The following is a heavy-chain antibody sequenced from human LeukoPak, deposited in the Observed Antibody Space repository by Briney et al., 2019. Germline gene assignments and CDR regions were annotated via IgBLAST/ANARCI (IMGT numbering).Heavy chain of an antibody. D-gene: IGHD3-10*01. Sequence: GASIKVSCKGFWHTFTGYYMDWVRQGPGQGLEWMGWINPNSGGTNYAQKFQGRVTLTSDTSISTAYMELRGLRFDDTAVYYCASPDYYGSGSYQFDPWGQGTLVTVSS. J-gene: IGHJ5*02. V-gene: IGHV1-2*02. CDR1: WHTFTGYY. CDR2: INPNSGGT. CDR3: ASPDYYGSGSYQFDP.